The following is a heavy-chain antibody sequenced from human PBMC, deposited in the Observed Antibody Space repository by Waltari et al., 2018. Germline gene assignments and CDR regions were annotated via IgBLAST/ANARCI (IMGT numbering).Heavy chain of an antibody. CDR1: GGSISSSSYY. D-gene: IGHD2-21*02. CDR2: IYYSGST. CDR3: ARLYCGGDCPLDY. Sequence: QLQLQESGPGLVKPSETLSLTCTVSGGSISSSSYYWGWIRQPPGKGLEWIGSIYYSGSTYYNPSLKSRVTISVDTSKNQFSLKLSSVTAADTAVYYCARLYCGGDCPLDYWGQGTLVTVSS. V-gene: IGHV4-39*01. J-gene: IGHJ4*02.